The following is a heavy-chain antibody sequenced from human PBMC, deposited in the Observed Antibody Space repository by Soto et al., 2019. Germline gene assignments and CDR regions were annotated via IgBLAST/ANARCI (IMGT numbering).Heavy chain of an antibody. J-gene: IGHJ4*02. V-gene: IGHV3-23*01. CDR2: ISGSGGST. CDR3: AKDPRNSGYDYYFDY. D-gene: IGHD5-12*01. CDR1: GFTFSSYA. Sequence: GGSLRLSCAASGFTFSSYAMSWVRQAPGKGLEWVSAISGSGGSTYYADSVKGRFTISRDNSKNTLYLQMNSLRAEDTAVYCCAKDPRNSGYDYYFDYWGQGTLVTVSS.